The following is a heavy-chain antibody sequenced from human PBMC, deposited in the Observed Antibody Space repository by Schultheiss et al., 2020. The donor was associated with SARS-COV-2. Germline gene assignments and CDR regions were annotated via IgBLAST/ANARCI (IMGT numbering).Heavy chain of an antibody. D-gene: IGHD2-15*01. CDR1: GFTFSNYW. Sequence: GGSLRLSCAASGFTFSNYWMHWVRQAPGKGLVWVSRTNTDGSTTNYADSVKGRFTISRDNSKNTLYLQMNSLRAEDTAVYYCARRPYCSGGSCYSEYFQHWGQGTLVTVSS. J-gene: IGHJ1*01. V-gene: IGHV3-74*01. CDR3: ARRPYCSGGSCYSEYFQH. CDR2: TNTDGSTT.